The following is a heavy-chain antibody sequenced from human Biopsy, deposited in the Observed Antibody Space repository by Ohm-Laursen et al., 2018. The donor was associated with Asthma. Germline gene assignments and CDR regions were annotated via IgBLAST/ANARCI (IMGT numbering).Heavy chain of an antibody. CDR2: ISYTGSA. J-gene: IGHJ4*02. Sequence: GTLSLTCTVSGASISSSSSHYWAWIRQPPGKGLEWMGSISYTGSAYHNPSLKSRVTISVDTSKNHFSLKLGSVTAADTAVYYCARHWDWGSFFDYWGQGTPVTVSS. CDR3: ARHWDWGSFFDY. CDR1: GASISSSSSHY. V-gene: IGHV4-39*01. D-gene: IGHD7-27*01.